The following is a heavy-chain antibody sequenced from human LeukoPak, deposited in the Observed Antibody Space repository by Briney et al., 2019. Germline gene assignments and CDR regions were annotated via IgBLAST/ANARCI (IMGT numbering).Heavy chain of an antibody. CDR3: ASENSRLYYFDY. D-gene: IGHD6-13*01. CDR1: GFTFSSYS. V-gene: IGHV3-21*01. Sequence: PGGSLRLSCAASGFTFSSYSMNWVRQAPGKGLEWVSSISSSSSYIYYADSVKGRFTISRDNAKNSLYLQTTSLRAEDTAVYSCASENSRLYYFDYWGKGTLVTASS. J-gene: IGHJ4*02. CDR2: ISSSSSYI.